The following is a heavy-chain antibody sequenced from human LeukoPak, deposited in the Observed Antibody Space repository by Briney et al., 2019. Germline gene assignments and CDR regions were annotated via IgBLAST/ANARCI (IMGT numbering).Heavy chain of an antibody. Sequence: TPSETLSLTCTVSGGSISGYYWSWIRQPPGEGLEWIGYIYYSGSTNYNPSLKSRVTISVDTSKNQFSLKLSSVTAADTAVYYCAGSIAAAGTPYDYWGQGTLVTVSS. CDR1: GGSISGYY. CDR2: IYYSGST. D-gene: IGHD6-13*01. V-gene: IGHV4-59*01. CDR3: AGSIAAAGTPYDY. J-gene: IGHJ4*02.